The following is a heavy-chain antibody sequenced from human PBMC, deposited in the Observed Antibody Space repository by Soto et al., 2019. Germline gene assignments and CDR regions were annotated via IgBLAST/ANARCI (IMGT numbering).Heavy chain of an antibody. CDR3: ASESIAAAGTYYYYYGMDV. CDR1: GDSVSSNSAA. V-gene: IGHV6-1*01. J-gene: IGHJ6*02. CDR2: TYYRSKWYN. D-gene: IGHD6-13*01. Sequence: SQTLSLTCAISGDSVSSNSAAWNWIRQPPSRGLEWLGRTYYRSKWYNDYAVSVKSRITINPDTSKNQFSLQLNSVTPEDTAVYYCASESIAAAGTYYYYYGMDVWGQGTTVTVSS.